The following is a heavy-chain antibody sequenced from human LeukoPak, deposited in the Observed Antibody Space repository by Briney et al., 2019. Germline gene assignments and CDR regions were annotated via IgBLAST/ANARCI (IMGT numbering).Heavy chain of an antibody. CDR1: GFTFDDYA. J-gene: IGHJ4*02. CDR3: ARGGRDSGSYYDCFDY. Sequence: QPGRSLRLSCAASGFTFDDYAMHWVRQAPGKGLEWVSGISWNSGSIGYADSVKGRFTISRDNAKNSLYLQMNSLRAEDTALYYCARGGRDSGSYYDCFDYWGQGTLVTVSS. CDR2: ISWNSGSI. D-gene: IGHD1-26*01. V-gene: IGHV3-9*01.